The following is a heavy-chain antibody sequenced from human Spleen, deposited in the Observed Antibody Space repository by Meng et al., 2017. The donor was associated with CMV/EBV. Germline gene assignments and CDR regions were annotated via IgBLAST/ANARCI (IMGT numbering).Heavy chain of an antibody. J-gene: IGHJ2*01. CDR1: GFTCSSYA. V-gene: IGHV3-23*01. D-gene: IGHD5-18*01. CDR3: AKRTASWYFDL. CDR2: ISGRGDST. Sequence: LSCAASGFTCSSYAMNWVRQAPGKGLEWVSVISGRGDSTYYADSVKGRFTISRDNSKNTLYLQMNSLRAEDTAVYYCAKRTASWYFDLWGRGTLVTVSS.